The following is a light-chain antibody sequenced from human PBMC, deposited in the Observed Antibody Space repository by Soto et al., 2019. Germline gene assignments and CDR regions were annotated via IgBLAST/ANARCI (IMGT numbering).Light chain of an antibody. J-gene: IGKJ5*01. Sequence: EVVLTQSPVTVALSPGERATRSCRASQSVSRYLAWYQQKPDQAPRLLIYDAFNRATGFPARFSGSGAGTDFTLTISSLEPEDFVVYYCQQRSNWPITFGQGTRLEIK. CDR2: DAF. CDR1: QSVSRY. V-gene: IGKV3-11*01. CDR3: QQRSNWPIT.